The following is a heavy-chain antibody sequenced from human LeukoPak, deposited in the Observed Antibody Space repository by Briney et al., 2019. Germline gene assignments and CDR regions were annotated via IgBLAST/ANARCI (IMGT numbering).Heavy chain of an antibody. J-gene: IGHJ4*02. Sequence: GASVKVSCKASGYTFTGYYMHWVRQAPGQGLEWMGWISAYNGNTNYAQKLQGRVTMTTDTSTSTAYMELRSLRSDDTAVYYCARDSPQQHLVVDYWGQGTLVTVSS. CDR2: ISAYNGNT. D-gene: IGHD6-13*01. CDR1: GYTFTGYY. CDR3: ARDSPQQHLVVDY. V-gene: IGHV1-18*04.